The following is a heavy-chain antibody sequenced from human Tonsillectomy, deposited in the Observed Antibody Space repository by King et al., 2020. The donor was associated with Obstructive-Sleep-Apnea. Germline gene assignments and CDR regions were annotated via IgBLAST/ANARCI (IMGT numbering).Heavy chain of an antibody. CDR2: IHYSGGA. CDR3: AREGGGGVDY. V-gene: IGHV4-59*11. Sequence: QLQESGPGLVKPSETLSLTCTVSGGSITSHHWSWIRQPPGKGLEWIGYIHYSGGADYSPSLKSRVSMSADTSKNHLALKLTSVTVADTAVYSCAREGGGGVDYWGQGSLVTVSS. D-gene: IGHD3-16*01. J-gene: IGHJ4*02. CDR1: GGSITSHH.